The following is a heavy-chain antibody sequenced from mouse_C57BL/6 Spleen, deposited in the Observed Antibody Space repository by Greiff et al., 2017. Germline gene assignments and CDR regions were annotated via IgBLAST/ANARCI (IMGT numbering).Heavy chain of an antibody. Sequence: QVQLKESGAELVRPGTSVKVSCKASGYAFTNYLIEWVKQRPGQGLEWIGVINPGSGGTNYNEKFKGKATLTADKSSSTAYMQLSSLTSEDSAVYFCARHYGSSYGFAYWGQGTLVTVSA. CDR2: INPGSGGT. CDR3: ARHYGSSYGFAY. D-gene: IGHD1-1*01. J-gene: IGHJ3*01. CDR1: GYAFTNYL. V-gene: IGHV1-54*01.